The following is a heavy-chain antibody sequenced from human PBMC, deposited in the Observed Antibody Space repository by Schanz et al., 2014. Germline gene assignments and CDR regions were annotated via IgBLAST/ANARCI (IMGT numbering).Heavy chain of an antibody. Sequence: QVQLVQSGAEVKKPGASVKVSCKASGGTFSTYPINWLRQAPGQGLEWMGWMNPNSGDTGYPRKFQDRVTMTRNTSISTAYMELNSLTSEDTAVYYCARVSMEFERGKSYYYYMDVWGRGTTVTVSS. J-gene: IGHJ6*03. V-gene: IGHV1-8*02. D-gene: IGHD3-10*01. CDR2: MNPNSGDT. CDR1: GGTFSTYP. CDR3: ARVSMEFERGKSYYYYMDV.